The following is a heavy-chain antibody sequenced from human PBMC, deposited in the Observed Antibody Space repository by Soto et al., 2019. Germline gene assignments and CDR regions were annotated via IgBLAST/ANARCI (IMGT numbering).Heavy chain of an antibody. J-gene: IGHJ6*01. V-gene: IGHV3-30*18. D-gene: IGHD6-19*01. CDR1: GFTFSSYG. Sequence: QVQLVESGGGVVQPGRSLRLSCAASGFTFSSYGMHWVRQAPGKGLEWVAVILYDGSKKYYADSVKGRFTISRDNSKNTTYLQTSSLRVEDTALYYCVKDGSSGWPYFGDMDVWGRGTTGTVSS. CDR2: ILYDGSKK. CDR3: VKDGSSGWPYFGDMDV.